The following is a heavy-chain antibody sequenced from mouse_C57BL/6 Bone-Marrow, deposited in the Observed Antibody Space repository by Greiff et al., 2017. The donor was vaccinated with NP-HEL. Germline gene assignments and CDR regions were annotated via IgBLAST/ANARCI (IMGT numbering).Heavy chain of an antibody. CDR3: AEWCTVVAC. CDR2: IYPRSGNT. D-gene: IGHD1-1*01. Sequence: QVQLQQSGAEMARPGASVKLSCKASGYTFTSYGISWVKQRTGQGLEWIGEIYPRSGNTYYNEKFKGKATLTADTSSSTAYMELRSLTSEDSAVYFCAEWCTVVACWGQGTTLTVTS. V-gene: IGHV1-81*01. J-gene: IGHJ2*01. CDR1: GYTFTSYG.